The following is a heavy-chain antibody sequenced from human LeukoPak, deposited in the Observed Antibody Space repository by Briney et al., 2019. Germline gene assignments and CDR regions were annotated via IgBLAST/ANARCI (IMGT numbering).Heavy chain of an antibody. CDR3: ARAQTVRYGGGWPFDY. V-gene: IGHV4-61*02. D-gene: IGHD6-19*01. J-gene: IGHJ4*02. Sequence: SQTLSLTCTVSGGSINSGSYYWSWIRQPAGKGLEWIGRIYTSGSTNYNPSLKSRVTISVDTSKNQFSLKLSSVTAADTAVYYCARAQTVRYGGGWPFDYWGQGTLVTVSS. CDR2: IYTSGST. CDR1: GGSINSGSYY.